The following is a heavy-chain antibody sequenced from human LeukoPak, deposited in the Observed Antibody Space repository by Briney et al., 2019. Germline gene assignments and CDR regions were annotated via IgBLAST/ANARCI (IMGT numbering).Heavy chain of an antibody. J-gene: IGHJ4*02. Sequence: SETLSLTCTVSGGSISNYYWTWIRQPPGKGLEWIGFISYSGNTNYKPSLKSRVTISVETSKNQFSLKLRSVTAADTAVYYCARVTGYMIEDYFDYWGQGTLVTVSS. D-gene: IGHD3-22*01. CDR3: ARVTGYMIEDYFDY. CDR2: ISYSGNT. V-gene: IGHV4-59*01. CDR1: GGSISNYY.